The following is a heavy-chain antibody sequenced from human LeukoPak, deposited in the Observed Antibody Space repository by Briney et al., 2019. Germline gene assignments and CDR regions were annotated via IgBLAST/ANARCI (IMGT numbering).Heavy chain of an antibody. CDR3: ERATGVAVTFDY. D-gene: IGHD6-19*01. J-gene: IGHJ4*02. CDR1: GFTFSSYA. V-gene: IGHV3-30*04. Sequence: GGSLRLSCAASGFTFSSYAMHWVRQAPGKGLEWVAVISYGGSNRYYADSVKGRFTISRDNSKTTLYVQMHSLSAGDTAMYYCERATGVAVTFDYWGQGTLVTVSS. CDR2: ISYGGSNR.